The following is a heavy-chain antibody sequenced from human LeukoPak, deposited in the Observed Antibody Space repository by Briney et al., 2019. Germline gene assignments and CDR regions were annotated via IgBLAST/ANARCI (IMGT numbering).Heavy chain of an antibody. CDR2: ISAYNGNT. CDR3: ASTIHCGGDCPFEY. J-gene: IGHJ4*02. Sequence: ASVKVSCKASGYTFTSYGISWVRQAPGQGLEWMGWISAYNGNTNYAQKLQGRVTMTTDTSTSTAYMELRSPRSDDTAVYYCASTIHCGGDCPFEYWGQGTLVTVSS. CDR1: GYTFTSYG. V-gene: IGHV1-18*01. D-gene: IGHD2-21*02.